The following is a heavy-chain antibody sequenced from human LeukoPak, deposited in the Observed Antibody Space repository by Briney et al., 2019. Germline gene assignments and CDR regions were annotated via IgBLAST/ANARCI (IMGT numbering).Heavy chain of an antibody. V-gene: IGHV1-2*02. D-gene: IGHD6-19*01. CDR1: GYTFTGYY. J-gene: IGHJ4*02. CDR3: ARDPPRAADSSGWYGMGY. CDR2: INPNSGGT. Sequence: GASVKVSCKASGYTFTGYYMHWVRQAPGQGLEWMGWINPNSGGTNYAQKFQGRVTMTRDTSISTAYMELSRLRSDDTAVYYCARDPPRAADSSGWYGMGYWGQGTLVTVSS.